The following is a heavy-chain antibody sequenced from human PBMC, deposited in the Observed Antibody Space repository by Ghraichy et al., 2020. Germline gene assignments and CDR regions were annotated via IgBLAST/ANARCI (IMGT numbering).Heavy chain of an antibody. J-gene: IGHJ4*02. CDR1: GFTFSTYI. V-gene: IGHV3-21*01. CDR2: ISSSSSYI. CDR3: AREGIAVAGIMD. Sequence: GGSLRLSCVASGFTFSTYIMNWVRQAPGKGLEWVSSISSSSSYIYYADSVKGRFTISRDNAKNSLYLQMNSLRAEDTAVYYCAREGIAVAGIMDWGQGTLVTVSS. D-gene: IGHD6-19*01.